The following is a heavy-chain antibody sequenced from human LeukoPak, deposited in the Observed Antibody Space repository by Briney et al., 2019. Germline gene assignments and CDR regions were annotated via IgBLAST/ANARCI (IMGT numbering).Heavy chain of an antibody. D-gene: IGHD3-10*01. CDR1: GFSLSTSRVG. Sequence: SGPTLVKPTQTLTLTCTFPGFSLSTSRVGVGWIPQPPGKALEWLALIYWNDDKRYSPSLKSRLTITKDTSKNQVVLTMTNMDPVDTATYYCAHRLWFGEFDYWGQGTLVTVSS. CDR3: AHRLWFGEFDY. V-gene: IGHV2-5*01. CDR2: IYWNDDK. J-gene: IGHJ4*02.